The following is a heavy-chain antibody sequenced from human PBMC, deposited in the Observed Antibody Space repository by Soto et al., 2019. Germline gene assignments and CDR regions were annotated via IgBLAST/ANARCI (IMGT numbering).Heavy chain of an antibody. CDR3: ASHGYGDKPPQPYFDY. Sequence: QVQLVQSGAEVKKPGSSVKVSCKASGGTFSSYTISWVRQAPGQGLEWMGRIIPILGIANYAQKFQGRVTITADKSTSTAYMELSSLRSEDTAVYYCASHGYGDKPPQPYFDYWGQGTLVTVSS. D-gene: IGHD4-17*01. J-gene: IGHJ4*02. V-gene: IGHV1-69*02. CDR2: IIPILGIA. CDR1: GGTFSSYT.